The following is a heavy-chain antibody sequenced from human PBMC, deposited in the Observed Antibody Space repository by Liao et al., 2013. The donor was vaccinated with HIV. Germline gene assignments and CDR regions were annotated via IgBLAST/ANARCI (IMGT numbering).Heavy chain of an antibody. V-gene: IGHV4-34*01. D-gene: IGHD6-13*01. CDR2: ISHDGST. J-gene: IGHJ5*02. Sequence: QVQLQEWGAGLLKPSETLSLTCAVYGESFSNDYWSWIRQSPGKGLEWIGEISHDGSTNYNPSLMSRVTMSVDTSKNQFSLKLKSVTAADTAVYYCARGGYTSSWYDNWFDPLGPGDPGHRLL. CDR3: ARGGYTSSWYDNWFDP. CDR1: GESFSNDY.